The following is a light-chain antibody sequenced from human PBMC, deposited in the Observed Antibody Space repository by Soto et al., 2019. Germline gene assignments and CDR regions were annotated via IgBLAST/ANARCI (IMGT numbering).Light chain of an antibody. J-gene: IGKJ5*01. CDR3: QQSYSTPIT. CDR1: QSIRSW. CDR2: AAS. V-gene: IGKV1-39*01. Sequence: DIQMPQSPSTLSASFGDRFTITCRASQSIRSWLAWYQQKPGKAPKLLIYAASSLQSGVPSRFSGSGSGTDFTLTISSLQPEDFATYYCQQSYSTPITFGQGTRLEI.